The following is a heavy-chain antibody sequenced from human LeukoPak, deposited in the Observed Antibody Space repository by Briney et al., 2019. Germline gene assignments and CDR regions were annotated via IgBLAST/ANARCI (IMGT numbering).Heavy chain of an antibody. CDR3: AKAPRDGYDWRFDY. J-gene: IGHJ4*02. V-gene: IGHV3-30*18. CDR1: GFTFSSYG. D-gene: IGHD5-24*01. Sequence: GGSLRLSCAASGFTFSSYGMHWVRQAPGKGLEWVAVISYDGSNKYYADSVKGRFTISRDNSKNTLYLQMNSLRAEDTAVYYCAKAPRDGYDWRFDYWGQGTLVTVSS. CDR2: ISYDGSNK.